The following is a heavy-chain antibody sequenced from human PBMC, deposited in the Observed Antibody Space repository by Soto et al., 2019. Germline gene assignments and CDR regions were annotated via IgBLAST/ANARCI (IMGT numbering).Heavy chain of an antibody. CDR3: ARSEIIPEGCYS. J-gene: IGHJ4*02. D-gene: IGHD3-3*01. Sequence: QVQLVQSGAEVKKPGASVKVSCKASGYIFTSYALHWVRQTPGQRLEWMGWINAGKGNTKYSHKLQGRVTITRDTSASVAYMELSSLASEDTAVYYCARSEIIPEGCYSWGQGTLVTVSS. V-gene: IGHV1-3*01. CDR1: GYIFTSYA. CDR2: INAGKGNT.